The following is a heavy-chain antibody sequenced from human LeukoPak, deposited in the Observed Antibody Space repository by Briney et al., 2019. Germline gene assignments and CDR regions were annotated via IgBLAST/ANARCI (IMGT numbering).Heavy chain of an antibody. CDR3: ARDSPGYLAYDS. CDR1: GFTFSTYW. D-gene: IGHD1-1*01. J-gene: IGHJ4*02. V-gene: IGHV3-7*04. CDR2: IKEDGSAT. Sequence: GGSLRLSCAASGFTFSTYWMTWVRQAPGKGPEWVANIKEDGSATYYVDSVKDRFTISRDNAKKSLCLQMNSLRAEDTAVYYCARDSPGYLAYDSWGQGTLVTVSS.